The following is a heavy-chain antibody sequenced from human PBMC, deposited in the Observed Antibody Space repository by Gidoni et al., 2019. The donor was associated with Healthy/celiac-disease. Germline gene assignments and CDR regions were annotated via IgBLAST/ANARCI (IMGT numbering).Heavy chain of an antibody. CDR1: GGTFSSYA. D-gene: IGHD2-15*01. CDR2: IIPIFGTA. V-gene: IGHV1-69*01. CDR3: ARSGSCSGGSCYYYYYGMDV. Sequence: QVQLVQSGAEVKKPGSSVKVSCKASGGTFSSYAIRWVRQAPGQGLEWMGGIIPIFGTANYAQKFQGRVTITADESTSTAYMELSSLRSEDTAVYYCARSGSCSGGSCYYYYYGMDVWGQGTTVTVSS. J-gene: IGHJ6*02.